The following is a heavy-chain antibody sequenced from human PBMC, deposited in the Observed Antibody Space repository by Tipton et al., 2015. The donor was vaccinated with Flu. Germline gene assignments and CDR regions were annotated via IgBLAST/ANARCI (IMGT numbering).Heavy chain of an antibody. Sequence: SLRLSCAASGFTFSSYWMSWVRQAPGKGLEWVANIKQDGGEEYYVDSVKDRFTIYRDNAKNSLFLQMSSLRAEDTAVYYCARDLRSYGLDYWGQGTLVTVSS. CDR1: GFTFSSYW. D-gene: IGHD5-18*01. J-gene: IGHJ4*02. CDR3: ARDLRSYGLDY. CDR2: IKQDGGEE. V-gene: IGHV3-7*01.